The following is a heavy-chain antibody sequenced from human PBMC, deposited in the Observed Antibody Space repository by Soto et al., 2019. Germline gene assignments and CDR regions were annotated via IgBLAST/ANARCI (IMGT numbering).Heavy chain of an antibody. CDR3: ARDYSPSHLGFSYYSYCMDV. Sequence: SVKVSCKASGGTFSSYAISWVRQAPGQGLEWMGGIIPIFGTANYAQKFQGRVTITADKSTSTAYMELSSRRSEDTAVYYCARDYSPSHLGFSYYSYCMDVWGQGTT. V-gene: IGHV1-69*06. CDR2: IIPIFGTA. D-gene: IGHD2-15*01. J-gene: IGHJ6*02. CDR1: GGTFSSYA.